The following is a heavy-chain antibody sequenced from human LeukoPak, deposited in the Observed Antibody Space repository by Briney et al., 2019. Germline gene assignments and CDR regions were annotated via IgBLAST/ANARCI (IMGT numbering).Heavy chain of an antibody. CDR1: GFTFSSYG. CDR2: ISSSSRFS. V-gene: IGHV3-21*01. J-gene: IGHJ3*01. Sequence: GGSLRLSCAASGFTFSSYGMNWVRQAPGKGLEWVSSISSSSRFSYSSDSLKGRFTISRDNAKNSLFLQMDSLRVEDTAVHYCAREDGSGLRAFDVWGQGTMVTVSS. CDR3: AREDGSGLRAFDV. D-gene: IGHD3-10*01.